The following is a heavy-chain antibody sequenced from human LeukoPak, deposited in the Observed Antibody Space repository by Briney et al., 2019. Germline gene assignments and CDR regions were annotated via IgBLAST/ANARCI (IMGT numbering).Heavy chain of an antibody. J-gene: IGHJ6*02. CDR3: AKVDSSGYSLYYGMDV. Sequence: GGSLRLSCAASGFTFSSYGMHWVRQAPGKGLEWVAVISYDGSNKYYADSVEGRFTISRDNSKNTLYLQMNSLRAEDTAVYYCAKVDSSGYSLYYGMDVWGQGTTVTVSS. CDR1: GFTFSSYG. V-gene: IGHV3-30*18. CDR2: ISYDGSNK. D-gene: IGHD3-22*01.